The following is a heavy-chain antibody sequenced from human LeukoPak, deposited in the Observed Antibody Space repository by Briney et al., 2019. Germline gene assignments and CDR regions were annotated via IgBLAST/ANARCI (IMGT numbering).Heavy chain of an antibody. V-gene: IGHV1-8*03. J-gene: IGHJ4*02. CDR3: ARVASGSYTHRKFDY. Sequence: ASVKVSCKASGYTFTSYDINWVRQASGQRLEWMGWMNPNSGNTGYAQKFQGRVTITRNTSISTAYMELSSLRSEDTAVYYCARVASGSYTHRKFDYWGQGTLVTVSS. CDR1: GYTFTSYD. D-gene: IGHD1-26*01. CDR2: MNPNSGNT.